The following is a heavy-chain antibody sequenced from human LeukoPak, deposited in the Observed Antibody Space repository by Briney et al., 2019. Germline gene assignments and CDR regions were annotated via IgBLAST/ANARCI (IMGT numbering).Heavy chain of an antibody. CDR1: GFTFSSYA. V-gene: IGHV3-23*01. D-gene: IGHD3-3*01. CDR2: ISGSGGST. J-gene: IGHJ4*02. Sequence: GGSLRLSCAASGFTFSSYAMSRVRQAPGKGLEWVSAISGSGGSTYYADSVKGRFTISRDNSKNTLYLQMNSLRAEDTAVYYCAKDSVRRFLEWSSKYYFDYWGQGTLVTVSS. CDR3: AKDSVRRFLEWSSKYYFDY.